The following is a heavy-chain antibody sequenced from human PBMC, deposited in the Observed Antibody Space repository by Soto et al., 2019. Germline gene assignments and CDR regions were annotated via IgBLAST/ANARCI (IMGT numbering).Heavy chain of an antibody. Sequence: ASVKVSCKASGYTFTSYDINWVRQATGLGLERMGWMNPNSANTGYAQKFQGRVTMTRNTSISTAYMELSSLRSEDTAVYYCARMYSRSSPAEVNWFDPWGQGTPVTVSS. CDR3: ARMYSRSSPAEVNWFDP. D-gene: IGHD6-6*01. CDR1: GYTFTSYD. CDR2: MNPNSANT. J-gene: IGHJ5*02. V-gene: IGHV1-8*01.